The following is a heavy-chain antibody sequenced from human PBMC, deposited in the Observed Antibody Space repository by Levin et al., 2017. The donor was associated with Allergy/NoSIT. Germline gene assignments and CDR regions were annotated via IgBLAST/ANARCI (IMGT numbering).Heavy chain of an antibody. V-gene: IGHV3-48*02. CDR2: IKSSGSII. CDR1: GFSFSSYS. Sequence: LSLTCAASGFSFSSYSMNWVRQAPGKGLEWVSYIKSSGSIIYYADSVKGRFTISRDNAKNSLYLQMNSLRDEDTAVYYCGRDWGVRGSSLVDYWGQGTLVTVSS. D-gene: IGHD3-10*01. CDR3: GRDWGVRGSSLVDY. J-gene: IGHJ4*02.